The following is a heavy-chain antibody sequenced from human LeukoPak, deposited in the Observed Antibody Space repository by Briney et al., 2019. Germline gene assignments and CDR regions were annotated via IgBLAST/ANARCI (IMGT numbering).Heavy chain of an antibody. CDR1: GYTFSNYV. Sequence: AAVKVSCKASGYTFSNYVITWVRQAPGQGLEWMGWISAYNGKTIYPQNFQGRVTMTTDTSTSTGYMELRSLGSDDSALYYCARTGPKAWALDSWGRGTLVTVSS. J-gene: IGHJ4*02. CDR3: ARTGPKAWALDS. D-gene: IGHD1-14*01. CDR2: ISAYNGKT. V-gene: IGHV1-18*01.